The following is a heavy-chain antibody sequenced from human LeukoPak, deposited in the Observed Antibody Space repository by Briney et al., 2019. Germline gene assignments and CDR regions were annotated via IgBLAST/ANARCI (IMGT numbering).Heavy chain of an antibody. CDR3: ARRDDYGSAFDI. Sequence: ASVKVSCKASGYTFTSYGISWVRRAPGQGLEWMGWISAYNGNTNYAQKLQGRVTMTTDTSTSTAYMELRSLRSDDTAVYYCARRDDYGSAFDIWGQGTMVTVSS. V-gene: IGHV1-18*01. CDR1: GYTFTSYG. CDR2: ISAYNGNT. J-gene: IGHJ3*02. D-gene: IGHD4-17*01.